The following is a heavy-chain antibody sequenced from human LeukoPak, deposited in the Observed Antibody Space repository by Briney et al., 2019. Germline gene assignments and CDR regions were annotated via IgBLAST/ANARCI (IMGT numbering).Heavy chain of an antibody. D-gene: IGHD2-2*01. CDR1: GYSFTSYW. J-gene: IGHJ5*02. Sequence: GESLKISCKGSGYSFTSYWIGWVRQMPGKGLEWMGIIYPGDSGTRYSPSFQGQVTISADKSISTAYLQWSSLKASDTAMYYCARQVGYCSSTSCPGNWFDPWGQGTLVTVSS. V-gene: IGHV5-51*01. CDR2: IYPGDSGT. CDR3: ARQVGYCSSTSCPGNWFDP.